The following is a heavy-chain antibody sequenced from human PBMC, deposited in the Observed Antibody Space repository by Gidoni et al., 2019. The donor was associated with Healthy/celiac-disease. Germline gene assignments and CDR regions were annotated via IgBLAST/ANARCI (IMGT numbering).Heavy chain of an antibody. J-gene: IGHJ6*02. CDR3: ARYGLAV. CDR2: INSDGSST. CDR1: GFTFSSYW. V-gene: IGHV3-74*01. Sequence: EVQLVESGGGLGQPGGSMRLSWAASGFTFSSYWMHWVRQAPGKGLVGVSRINSDGSSTRYAASVQGRFTISRAHAQNTLYLQMNSLRAEDTAVYYCARYGLAVWGQGTTVTVSS.